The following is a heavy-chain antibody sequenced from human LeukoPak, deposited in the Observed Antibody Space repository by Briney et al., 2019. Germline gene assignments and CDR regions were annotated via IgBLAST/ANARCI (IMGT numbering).Heavy chain of an antibody. CDR2: IYYSGST. Sequence: PSETLSLTCTVSGGSISSYYWSWIRQPPGKGLEWIGYIYYSGSTNYNPSLKSRVTISVDTSKNQFSLQLSSVTAADTAVYYCARDRDGYLDYWGQGTLVTVSS. CDR1: GGSISSYY. J-gene: IGHJ4*02. V-gene: IGHV4-59*01. CDR3: ARDRDGYLDY. D-gene: IGHD5-24*01.